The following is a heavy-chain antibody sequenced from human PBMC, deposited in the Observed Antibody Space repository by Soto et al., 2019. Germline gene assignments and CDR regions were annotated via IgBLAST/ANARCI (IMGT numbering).Heavy chain of an antibody. CDR2: IYTSGST. CDR1: GGSISSYY. CDR3: ARGRYSYGLSH. J-gene: IGHJ4*02. Sequence: SSEPLSLTCTVSGGSISSYYWSWIRQPAGKGLEWIGRIYTSGSTNYNPSLKSRVTMSVDTSKNQFSLKLSSVTAADTAVYYCARGRYSYGLSHWGQGTLVTVSS. V-gene: IGHV4-4*07. D-gene: IGHD5-18*01.